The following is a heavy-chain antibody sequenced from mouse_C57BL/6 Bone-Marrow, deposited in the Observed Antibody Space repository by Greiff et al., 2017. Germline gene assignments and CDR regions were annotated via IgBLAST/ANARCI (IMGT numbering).Heavy chain of an antibody. CDR2: IYPRSGNT. Sequence: VKLQQSGAELVRPGASVKLSCTASGYTFTSYGIRWVKQRTGQGLEWIGEIYPRSGNTYYNEKFKGKATLTADKSSCTAYMELRSLTSEYSAVYFCARGTTTAHKDYWGEGTSVTVSS. V-gene: IGHV1-81*01. CDR1: GYTFTSYG. CDR3: ARGTTTAHKDY. J-gene: IGHJ4*01. D-gene: IGHD1-2*01.